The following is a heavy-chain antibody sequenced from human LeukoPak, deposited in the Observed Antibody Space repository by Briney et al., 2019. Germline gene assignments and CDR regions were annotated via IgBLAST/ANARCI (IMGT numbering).Heavy chain of an antibody. CDR3: ARQNRTPGYSSSWLGRYFDY. V-gene: IGHV4-59*08. Sequence: SETLSLTCTVSGGSISSFYWSWIRQPPGKGLEWIGHIYYSGSTNYNPSLKSRVTTSVDTSKNQFSLKLSSVTAADTAVYYCARQNRTPGYSSSWLGRYFDYWGQGTLVTVSS. J-gene: IGHJ4*02. CDR1: GGSISSFY. D-gene: IGHD6-13*01. CDR2: IYYSGST.